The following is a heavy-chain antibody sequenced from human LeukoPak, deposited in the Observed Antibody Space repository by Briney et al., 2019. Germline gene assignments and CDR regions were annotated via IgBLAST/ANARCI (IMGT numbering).Heavy chain of an antibody. CDR1: GGTFSSYA. V-gene: IGHV1-69*01. CDR2: IIPIFGTA. J-gene: IGHJ4*02. Sequence: SVKVSCKASGGTFSSYAISWVRQAPGQGLEWMGGIIPIFGTANYAQKFQGRVTITADESTSTAYMELSSLRSEDTAVYYCARKGRSSGWYRGSYFDYWGQGTLVTVSS. CDR3: ARKGRSSGWYRGSYFDY. D-gene: IGHD6-19*01.